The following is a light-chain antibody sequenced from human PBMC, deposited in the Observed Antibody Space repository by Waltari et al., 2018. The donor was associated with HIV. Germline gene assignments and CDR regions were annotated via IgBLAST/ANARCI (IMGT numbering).Light chain of an antibody. CDR1: SLRTNY. Sequence: SDELTQAPDVPVALGQTVKITCQGDSLRTNYASWYQQKPGQAPVVVIYGKNSRPSGIPDRFAASGSGNTASLTISATQAEDEGTYFCSSRDSSGDQRVFGPGTWVAV. J-gene: IGLJ1*01. V-gene: IGLV3-19*01. CDR2: GKN. CDR3: SSRDSSGDQRV.